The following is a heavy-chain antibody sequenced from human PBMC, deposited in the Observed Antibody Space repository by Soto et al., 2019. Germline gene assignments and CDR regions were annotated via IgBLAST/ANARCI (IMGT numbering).Heavy chain of an antibody. V-gene: IGHV3-30-3*01. D-gene: IGHD2-2*01. CDR3: EGYCSSSNCRFDY. CDR2: ISYDESNK. CDR1: GFTFRSYA. J-gene: IGHJ4*02. Sequence: QVQLVESGGGVVQPGRSLRLSCAASGFTFRSYAMHWVRQAPGKGLEWVAVISYDESNKNYADSVKGRFTISRDNSKSTMYVQMNSLRAEDTAVYYCEGYCSSSNCRFDYWGQGTLVTVSS.